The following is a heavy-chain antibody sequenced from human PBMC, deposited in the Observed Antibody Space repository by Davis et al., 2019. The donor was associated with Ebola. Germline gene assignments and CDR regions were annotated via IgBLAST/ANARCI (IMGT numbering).Heavy chain of an antibody. J-gene: IGHJ6*02. V-gene: IGHV4-31*03. D-gene: IGHD4-17*01. CDR1: GGSIRSGGYY. CDR2: IYYSGST. CDR3: AREHDYGDYGYGLDV. Sequence: SETLSLTCTVSGGSIRSGGYYWTWIRQHPGKGLEWIGYIYYSGSTYYNPSLKSRVIISVDTSKNQFSLNLTSVTAADTAVYYCAREHDYGDYGYGLDVWGQGTTVTVSS.